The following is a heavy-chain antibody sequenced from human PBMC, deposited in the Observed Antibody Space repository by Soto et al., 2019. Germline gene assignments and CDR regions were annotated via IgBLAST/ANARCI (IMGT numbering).Heavy chain of an antibody. Sequence: QVHLQQWGAGLLKPSETLSLTCAVYGGSFSGYYWSWLRQPPGKGLEWIGEINQSGSTNYNPSLKSLVTISIDTSKNQFSLKVSSVTAADTAVYYCARGLNYVVYWGQGTLVTVSS. CDR1: GGSFSGYY. V-gene: IGHV4-34*01. CDR2: INQSGST. J-gene: IGHJ4*02. CDR3: ARGLNYVVY. D-gene: IGHD3-16*01.